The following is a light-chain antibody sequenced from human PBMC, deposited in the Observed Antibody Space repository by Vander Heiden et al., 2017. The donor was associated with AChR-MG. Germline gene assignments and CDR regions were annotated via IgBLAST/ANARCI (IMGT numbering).Light chain of an antibody. V-gene: IGKV3-11*01. CDR3: QQRSNWPPT. CDR2: DTS. CDR1: QGVSGY. Sequence: IVLTQSPATLSLSPGERATLSCRASQGVSGYLAWYQQKPGQAPRLLIYDTSNRATAIPARFSGSGSGTDFTLTISSLEPEDFAVYYCQQRSNWPPTFGQGTKVEIK. J-gene: IGKJ1*01.